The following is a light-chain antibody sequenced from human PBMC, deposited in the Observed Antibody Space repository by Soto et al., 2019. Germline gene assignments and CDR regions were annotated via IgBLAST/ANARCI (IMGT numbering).Light chain of an antibody. V-gene: IGKV3-20*01. CDR1: QTVSANY. CDR2: AAS. CDR3: QQYANWYT. Sequence: TVLTQSPDTLSLSPGERASLSCRASQTVSANYLAWYQLKPGQAPRLLIYAASSRATGVPDRFSASGSGRDFTLTISRLEPEDFAVYYCQQYANWYTFGRGTKLDI. J-gene: IGKJ2*01.